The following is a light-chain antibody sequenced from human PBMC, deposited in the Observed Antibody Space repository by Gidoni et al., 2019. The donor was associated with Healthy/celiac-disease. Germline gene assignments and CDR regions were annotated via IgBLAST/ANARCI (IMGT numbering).Light chain of an antibody. CDR3: QSYDSSLSAVV. CDR1: SSNIGAGYD. J-gene: IGLJ2*01. Sequence: QSVLTQPPSVSGAPGQRVTISCTGSSSNIGAGYDVHWYLQLPGTAPKLLIYGNSNRPSGVPDRCSGSKSGTSASLAITGLQAEDEADYYCQSYDSSLSAVVFGGGTKLTVL. CDR2: GNS. V-gene: IGLV1-40*01.